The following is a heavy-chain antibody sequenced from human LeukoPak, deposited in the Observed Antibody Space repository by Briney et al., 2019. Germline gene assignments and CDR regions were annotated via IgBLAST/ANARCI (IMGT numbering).Heavy chain of an antibody. Sequence: PSETLSLTCTVSGGSISSANDYWGWIRQSPGKGLEWIGSTYYSGSTYYNPSLKSRVTLSLETSKIQFSLKLSSVTAADTAVYYCARDSCSSTSCRTKFDNWGQGILVTVSS. CDR2: TYYSGST. CDR3: ARDSCSSTSCRTKFDN. J-gene: IGHJ4*02. V-gene: IGHV4-39*07. CDR1: GGSISSANDY. D-gene: IGHD2-2*01.